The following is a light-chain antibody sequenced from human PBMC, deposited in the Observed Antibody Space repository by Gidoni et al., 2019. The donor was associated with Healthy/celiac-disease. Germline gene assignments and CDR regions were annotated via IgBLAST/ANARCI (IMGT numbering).Light chain of an antibody. CDR3: QSADSSGTYRV. J-gene: IGLJ3*02. Sequence: SYDLTQPPSVSVSPGQTARITCSGDALPKQYAYWYQQKPGQAPVLVIYKDSERPSGIPERFSGSSSGTTVTLTISGAQAEDEADYYCQSADSSGTYRVFGGGTKLTVL. V-gene: IGLV3-25*03. CDR2: KDS. CDR1: ALPKQY.